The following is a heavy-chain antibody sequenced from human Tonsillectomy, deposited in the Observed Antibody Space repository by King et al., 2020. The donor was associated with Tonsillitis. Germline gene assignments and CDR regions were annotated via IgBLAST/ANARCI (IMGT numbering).Heavy chain of an antibody. Sequence: QLVQSGAEVKKPGESLKISCQGSGYSFTSNWIGWVRQMPGKGLEWMGIIYPGDSDTRYSPSFQGQVTISADKSISTAYLHWSSLKASDTAMYYCATTEGDYYGSGSYYGGAFDIWGQGTMVTVSS. J-gene: IGHJ3*02. D-gene: IGHD3-10*01. CDR1: GYSFTSNW. CDR3: ATTEGDYYGSGSYYGGAFDI. CDR2: IYPGDSDT. V-gene: IGHV5-51*03.